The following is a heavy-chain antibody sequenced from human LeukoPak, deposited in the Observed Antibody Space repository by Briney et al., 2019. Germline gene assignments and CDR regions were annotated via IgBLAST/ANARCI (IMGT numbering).Heavy chain of an antibody. CDR1: GGSFSGYY. CDR2: INHSGST. J-gene: IGHJ4*02. Sequence: PSETLSLTCAVYGGSFSGYYWSWIRQPPGKGLEWIGEINHSGSTNYNPSLKSRVTISVDTSKNQFSLKLSSVTAADTAVYYCARNYYDSSGQPLLDYWGQGTLVTVSS. V-gene: IGHV4-34*01. D-gene: IGHD3-22*01. CDR3: ARNYYDSSGQPLLDY.